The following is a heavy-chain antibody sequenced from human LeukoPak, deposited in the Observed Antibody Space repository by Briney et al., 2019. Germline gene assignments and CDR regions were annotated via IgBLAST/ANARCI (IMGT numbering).Heavy chain of an antibody. Sequence: SETLSLTCAVYGGSFSGYYWSWIRQPPGKGLEWIGEINHSGSTNYNPSLKSRVTISVDTSKNQFSLKLSSVTAADTAVYYCSRTTPPHFGSGYSGPYYYWGQGTLITVSS. CDR2: INHSGST. J-gene: IGHJ4*02. CDR1: GGSFSGYY. CDR3: SRTTPPHFGSGYSGPYYY. V-gene: IGHV4-34*01. D-gene: IGHD3-3*02.